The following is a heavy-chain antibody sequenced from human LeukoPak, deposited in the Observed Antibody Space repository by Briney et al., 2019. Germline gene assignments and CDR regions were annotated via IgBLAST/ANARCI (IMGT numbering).Heavy chain of an antibody. Sequence: GGSLRLSCAASGFTFSSYAMSWVRQAPGKGLEWVSAISGSGGSTYHADSVKGRFTISRDNSKNTLYLQMNSLRAEDTAVYYCAKLGGYSYGYLIDYWGQGTLVTVSS. CDR1: GFTFSSYA. D-gene: IGHD5-18*01. CDR3: AKLGGYSYGYLIDY. J-gene: IGHJ4*02. V-gene: IGHV3-23*01. CDR2: ISGSGGST.